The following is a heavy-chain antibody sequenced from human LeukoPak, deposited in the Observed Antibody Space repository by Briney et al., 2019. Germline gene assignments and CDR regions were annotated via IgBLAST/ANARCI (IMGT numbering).Heavy chain of an antibody. V-gene: IGHV1-2*02. J-gene: IGHJ3*02. CDR2: INPNSGGT. CDR1: GYTFTGYF. CDR3: ARDSGGTFPNGAFDI. Sequence: GASVKVSCKASGYTFTGYFIHWVRQAPGQGLEWMGWINPNSGGTIYAQKFQGSVTMTRDTSISTVYMELSRLRSDDTAVYYCARDSGGTFPNGAFDIWGQGTMVTVSS. D-gene: IGHD2-15*01.